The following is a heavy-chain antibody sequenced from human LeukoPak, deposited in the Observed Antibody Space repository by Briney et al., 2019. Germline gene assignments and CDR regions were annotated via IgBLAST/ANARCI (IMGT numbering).Heavy chain of an antibody. CDR2: IYTSGST. Sequence: LSETLSLTCTVSGGSISSSSYYWSWIRQPAGKGLEWIGRIYTSGSTNYNPSLKSRVTMSVDTSKNQFSLKLSSVTAADTAVYYCARDQGIPDAFDIWGQGTMVTVSS. CDR3: ARDQGIPDAFDI. CDR1: GGSISSSSYY. V-gene: IGHV4-61*02. J-gene: IGHJ3*02. D-gene: IGHD5-18*01.